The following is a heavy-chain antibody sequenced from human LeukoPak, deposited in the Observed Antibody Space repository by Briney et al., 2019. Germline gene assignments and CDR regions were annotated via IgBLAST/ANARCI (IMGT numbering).Heavy chain of an antibody. J-gene: IGHJ3*02. CDR2: ISNTTTYT. Sequence: PGGSLRLSCAASGFAFSYYYMSWIRQAPGKGLEWVSYISNTTTYTTYADSVKGRFTISRDDAKNSLYLQMNSLRAEDTAVYYCARVGGYSGYGEDAFDIWGQGTMVTVSS. CDR3: ARVGGYSGYGEDAFDI. CDR1: GFAFSYYY. V-gene: IGHV3-11*06. D-gene: IGHD5-12*01.